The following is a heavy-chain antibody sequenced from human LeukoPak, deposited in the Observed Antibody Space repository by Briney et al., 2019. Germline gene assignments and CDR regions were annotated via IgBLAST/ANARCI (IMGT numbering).Heavy chain of an antibody. Sequence: GGSLRLSCAASGFTFSSYAMSWVRQAPGKGLEWVSAISGSGGSTYYADSVKGRFTISRDNSKNTLYLQMNSLRAEDTAVYYCARDGVYGGNSGDYFDYWGQGTLVTVSS. D-gene: IGHD4-23*01. V-gene: IGHV3-23*01. J-gene: IGHJ4*02. CDR3: ARDGVYGGNSGDYFDY. CDR2: ISGSGGST. CDR1: GFTFSSYA.